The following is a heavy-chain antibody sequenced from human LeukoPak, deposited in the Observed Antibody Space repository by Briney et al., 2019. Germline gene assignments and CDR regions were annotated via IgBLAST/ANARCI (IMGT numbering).Heavy chain of an antibody. J-gene: IGHJ6*02. CDR2: INWNGGGT. V-gene: IGHV3-9*01. CDR3: AKHMRATNTYSSCGLDA. Sequence: PGRSLRLSCAATGFTFKDYGLHWVRPPPGKGVEWVSIINWNGGGTHYADSVKGRFTISRDNAKNSLYLQLSSLRPQDTALYSSAKHMRATNTYSSCGLDAWGQGTTVTVSS. CDR1: GFTFKDYG. D-gene: IGHD1-26*01.